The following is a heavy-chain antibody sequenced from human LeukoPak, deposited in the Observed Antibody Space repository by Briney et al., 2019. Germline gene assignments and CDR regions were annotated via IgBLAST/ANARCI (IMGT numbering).Heavy chain of an antibody. Sequence: AETLSLTCSASGFTISGYYWNWVRQPPGKGLEWIGQIHYSGRADYNPSLKSRITMSVDTSRNRISLKLSTVTAADTAIYYCVRFGVNYDMDVWGQGTTVTVSS. CDR3: VRFGVNYDMDV. V-gene: IGHV4-59*01. CDR1: GFTISGYY. CDR2: IHYSGRA. J-gene: IGHJ6*02. D-gene: IGHD3-16*01.